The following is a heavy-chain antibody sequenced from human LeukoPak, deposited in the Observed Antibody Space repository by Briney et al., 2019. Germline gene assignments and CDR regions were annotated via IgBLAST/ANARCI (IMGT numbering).Heavy chain of an antibody. J-gene: IGHJ6*02. CDR2: ISAYNGNT. CDR1: GYTFTSYG. D-gene: IGHD6-13*01. Sequence: ASVKVSCKASGYTFTSYGISWVRQAPGQGLEWMGWISAYNGNTNYAQKLQGRVTITTDTSTSTAYMELRSLRSDDTAVYYCARDGSSWPPGRGMDVWGQGTTVTVSS. CDR3: ARDGSSWPPGRGMDV. V-gene: IGHV1-18*01.